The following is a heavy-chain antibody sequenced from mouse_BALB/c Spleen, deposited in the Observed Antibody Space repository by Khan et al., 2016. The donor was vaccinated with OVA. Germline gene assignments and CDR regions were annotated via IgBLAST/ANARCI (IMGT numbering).Heavy chain of an antibody. CDR3: ARPPYFSYTLDY. V-gene: IGHV9-3-1*01. J-gene: IGHJ4*01. Sequence: QIQLVQSGPELKKPGETVKISCKASGYTFISFGMNWVKQSPGKALKWMGWINTYTGAPTSADDFKGRFAFSLETSASTAYLQINNLKNEDASAFFCARPPYFSYTLDYWGQGTSVTVSS. CDR2: INTYTGAP. D-gene: IGHD2-10*01. CDR1: GYTFISFG.